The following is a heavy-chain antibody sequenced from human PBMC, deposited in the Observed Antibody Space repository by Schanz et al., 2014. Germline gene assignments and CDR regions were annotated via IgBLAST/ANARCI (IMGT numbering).Heavy chain of an antibody. CDR2: INAGTGNT. CDR1: GYTFTSYS. J-gene: IGHJ4*02. D-gene: IGHD6-6*01. V-gene: IGHV1-3*01. Sequence: QVQLEQSGAEVKKPGASVKVSCKASGYTFTSYSIHWVRQAPGQRLEWMGWINAGTGNTEYSQKFQGRVTITRDTLASTAYMEVSSLRSDDTAVYYCARDQSPYTNSSDVRYFDYWGQGSLVTVSA. CDR3: ARDQSPYTNSSDVRYFDY.